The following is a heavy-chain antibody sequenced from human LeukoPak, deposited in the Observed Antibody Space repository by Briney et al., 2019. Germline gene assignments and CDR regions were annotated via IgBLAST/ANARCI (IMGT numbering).Heavy chain of an antibody. D-gene: IGHD3-10*01. V-gene: IGHV4-59*08. CDR3: ARGEVTLDY. CDR1: GGSISSYY. J-gene: IGHJ4*02. Sequence: SETPSLTCTVSGGSISSYYWSWIRQPPGKGLEWIGYIYYSGSTNYNPSLKSRVTISVDTSKNQFSLKLSSVTAADTAVYYCARGEVTLDYWGRGTLVTVSS. CDR2: IYYSGST.